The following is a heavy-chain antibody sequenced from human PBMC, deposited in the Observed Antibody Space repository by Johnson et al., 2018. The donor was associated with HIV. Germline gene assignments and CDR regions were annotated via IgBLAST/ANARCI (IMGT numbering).Heavy chain of an antibody. Sequence: VQLVESGGGVVRPGGSLRLSCAASGFTFSSYWMSWVRQAPGKGLEWVANIKQDGSEKYYVDSVKGRFTISRDNAKNSLYLQMNSLRAEDTAVYYCARRWIVAARPPENAFDIWGQGTMVTVSS. CDR2: IKQDGSEK. J-gene: IGHJ3*02. D-gene: IGHD6-6*01. CDR3: ARRWIVAARPPENAFDI. V-gene: IGHV3-7*05. CDR1: GFTFSSYW.